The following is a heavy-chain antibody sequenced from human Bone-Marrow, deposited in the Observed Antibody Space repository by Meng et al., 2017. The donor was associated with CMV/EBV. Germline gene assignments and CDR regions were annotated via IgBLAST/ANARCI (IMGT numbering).Heavy chain of an antibody. CDR3: AMYSSGWYGDYYYYYGMDV. J-gene: IGHJ6*02. V-gene: IGHV1-69*10. Sequence: SVKVSCKASGGTFSSYDISWVRQAPGQGLEWMGGIIPILGIANYAQKFQGRVTITADKSTSTAYMELSSLRSEDTAVYYCAMYSSGWYGDYYYYYGMDVWGQGTTVTVSS. CDR1: GGTFSSYD. CDR2: IIPILGIA. D-gene: IGHD6-19*01.